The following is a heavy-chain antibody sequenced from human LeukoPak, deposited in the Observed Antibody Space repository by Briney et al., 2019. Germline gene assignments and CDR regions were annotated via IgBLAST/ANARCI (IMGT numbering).Heavy chain of an antibody. Sequence: ASVKVSCKPSGYTFTGYYMHWVRQAPGQGLEWMGWINPNSGGTNYAQKFQGRVTMTRDTSISTAYMELSRLRSDDTAVYYCASFVAAAGMEPFDYWGQGTLVTVSS. D-gene: IGHD6-13*01. V-gene: IGHV1-2*02. J-gene: IGHJ4*02. CDR1: GYTFTGYY. CDR2: INPNSGGT. CDR3: ASFVAAAGMEPFDY.